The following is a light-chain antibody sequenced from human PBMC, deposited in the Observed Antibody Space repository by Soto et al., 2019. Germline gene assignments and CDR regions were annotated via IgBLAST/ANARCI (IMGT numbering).Light chain of an antibody. CDR1: QSVSNNY. CDR2: DTS. J-gene: IGKJ1*01. Sequence: EIVLTQSPGTLSLSPGERATLSCRASQSVSNNYLAWYQQKPGLAPRLILYDTSFRATGIPDRFSGSGSGTDFTLTISRLDPEDFAVYYCQQYGSSPSFGQGTK. CDR3: QQYGSSPS. V-gene: IGKV3D-20*01.